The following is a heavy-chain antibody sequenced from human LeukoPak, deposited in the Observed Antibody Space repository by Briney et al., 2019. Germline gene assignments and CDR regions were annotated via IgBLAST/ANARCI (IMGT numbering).Heavy chain of an antibody. J-gene: IGHJ4*02. Sequence: GGSLRLSCAASGFTFSSYAMSWVRQAPGKGLEWVSAISGSGGSTYYADSVKGRFTISRDNSKNTLYLQMNSLRAEDTAVYYCAKVPPAYCGGDCYSYYFDYWGQGTLVTVSS. V-gene: IGHV3-23*01. CDR2: ISGSGGST. CDR1: GFTFSSYA. D-gene: IGHD2-21*02. CDR3: AKVPPAYCGGDCYSYYFDY.